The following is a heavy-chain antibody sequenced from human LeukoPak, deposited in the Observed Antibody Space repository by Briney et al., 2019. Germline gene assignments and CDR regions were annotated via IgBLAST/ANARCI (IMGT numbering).Heavy chain of an antibody. CDR1: GFTFSSYG. CDR3: AKILPPLAEHDTAG. CDR2: IHYDGSDK. J-gene: IGHJ4*02. Sequence: GGSLRLSCAASGFTFSSYGMHWVRQAPGKGLEWVAFIHYDGSDKYYADSVKGRFIISRDNSKNTLYLKMNSLRTEDTAIYYCAKILPPLAEHDTAGWGQGTLVTVSS. V-gene: IGHV3-30*02. D-gene: IGHD3-22*01.